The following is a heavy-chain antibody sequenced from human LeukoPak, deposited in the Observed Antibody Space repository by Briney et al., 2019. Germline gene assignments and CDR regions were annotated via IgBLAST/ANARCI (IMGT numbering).Heavy chain of an antibody. CDR1: GFTFSSYA. CDR3: ATGLNWNDVSNFDY. D-gene: IGHD1-1*01. J-gene: IGHJ4*02. V-gene: IGHV3-23*01. CDR2: ISGSGGST. Sequence: PGGSLRLSCAASGFTFSSYAMSWVRQAPGKGLEWVSAISGSGGSTYYADSVKGRFTISRDNSKNTLYLQMNSLRAEDTAVYYCATGLNWNDVSNFDYWGQGTLVTVSS.